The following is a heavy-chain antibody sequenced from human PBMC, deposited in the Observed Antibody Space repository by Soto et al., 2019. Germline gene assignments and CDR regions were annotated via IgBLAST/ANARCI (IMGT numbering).Heavy chain of an antibody. V-gene: IGHV1-18*01. CDR3: ARGPTDYYDNSGNYFLDY. J-gene: IGHJ4*02. D-gene: IGHD3-22*01. CDR1: GYTFTTYG. Sequence: QVQLVQSGAEVKKPGASVKVSCKASGYTFTTYGMSWVRQAPGQGLDWMGWISTYNGNTKYAERLQCRVTMTTDTTTSTAYMELRSLTSDDTAVYYCARGPTDYYDNSGNYFLDYWGQGTLVTVSS. CDR2: ISTYNGNT.